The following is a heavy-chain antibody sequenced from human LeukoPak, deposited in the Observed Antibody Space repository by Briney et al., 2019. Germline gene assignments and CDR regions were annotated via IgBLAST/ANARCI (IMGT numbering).Heavy chain of an antibody. V-gene: IGHV3-53*05. CDR3: ARGPYSDYAWGSYRHPPYYYYHYMDV. CDR2: IYSGGTT. Sequence: GGSLRLSCAASGFTVSSNYMNWVRQAPGKGLEWVSVIYSGGTTYYADSVKGRFTISRDNSKNTLYLQMNSLGAEDTAVYYCARGPYSDYAWGSYRHPPYYYYHYMDVWGKGTTVTVSS. D-gene: IGHD3-16*02. J-gene: IGHJ6*03. CDR1: GFTVSSNY.